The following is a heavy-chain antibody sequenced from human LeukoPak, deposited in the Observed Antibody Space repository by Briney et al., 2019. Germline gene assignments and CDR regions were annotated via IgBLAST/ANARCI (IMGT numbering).Heavy chain of an antibody. J-gene: IGHJ4*02. CDR1: GFTFSSYS. V-gene: IGHV3-21*01. CDR2: ISSSSSYI. D-gene: IGHD3-3*01. Sequence: GGSLRLSXAASGFTFSSYSMNWVGQAPGKGLEWVSSISSSSSYIYYADSVKGRFTISRDNAKNSLYLQMNSLRVEDTAVYYSATELRFLEWFDWGQGTLVTVSS. CDR3: ATELRFLEWFD.